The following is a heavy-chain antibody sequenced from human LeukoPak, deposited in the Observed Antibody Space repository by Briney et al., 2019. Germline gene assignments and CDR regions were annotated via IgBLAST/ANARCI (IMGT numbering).Heavy chain of an antibody. J-gene: IGHJ5*02. Sequence: GGSLRLSCAASGFTFSSYWMSWVRQAPGKGLEWVANIKQDGSEKYYVDSVKGRFTIPRDNAKNSLYLQMNSLRAEDTAVYYCARVKAYGDNRMNWFDPWGQGTLVTVSS. CDR1: GFTFSSYW. CDR3: ARVKAYGDNRMNWFDP. V-gene: IGHV3-7*03. D-gene: IGHD4-17*01. CDR2: IKQDGSEK.